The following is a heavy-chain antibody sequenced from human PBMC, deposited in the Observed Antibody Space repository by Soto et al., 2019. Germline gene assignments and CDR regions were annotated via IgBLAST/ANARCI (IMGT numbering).Heavy chain of an antibody. V-gene: IGHV3-66*01. CDR3: ARVWAPGSHYYYYYYMDV. D-gene: IGHD3-16*01. CDR1: GFTVSINY. J-gene: IGHJ6*03. Sequence: GGSLRLSCAASGFTVSINYMTWVRQAPGKGLEWVSVIYSGGTTYYADSVKGRFTISRDNSKNTLYLQMNSLRAEDTAVYYCARVWAPGSHYYYYYYMDVWGKGTTVTVSS. CDR2: IYSGGTT.